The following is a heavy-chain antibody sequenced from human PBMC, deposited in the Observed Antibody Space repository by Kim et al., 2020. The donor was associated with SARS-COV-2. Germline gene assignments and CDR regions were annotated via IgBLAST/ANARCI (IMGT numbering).Heavy chain of an antibody. J-gene: IGHJ4*02. CDR3: ARDQDTAMDTIDY. Sequence: AKKLQGRVTMTTDTSTSTAYMELRSLRSDDTAVYYCARDQDTAMDTIDYWGQGTLVTVSS. D-gene: IGHD5-18*01. V-gene: IGHV1-18*01.